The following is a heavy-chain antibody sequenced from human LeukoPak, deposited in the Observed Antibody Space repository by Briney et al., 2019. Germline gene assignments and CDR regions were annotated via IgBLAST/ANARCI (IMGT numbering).Heavy chain of an antibody. V-gene: IGHV4-4*07. Sequence: SEALSLTCTVSGGSITSYYWSWIRQPAGKGLEWIGRIYSNENTNYNPSLKSRVTMSVDTSKNQFSLKLSSVTAADTAVYYCARGGTTPYYFDDWGQGTLVTVSS. CDR2: IYSNENT. D-gene: IGHD2-15*01. J-gene: IGHJ4*02. CDR3: ARGGTTPYYFDD. CDR1: GGSITSYY.